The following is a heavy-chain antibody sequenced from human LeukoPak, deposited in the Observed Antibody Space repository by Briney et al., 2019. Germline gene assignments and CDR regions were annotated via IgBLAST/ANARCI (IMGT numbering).Heavy chain of an antibody. D-gene: IGHD4-17*01. J-gene: IGHJ4*02. CDR2: ISSSSYI. Sequence: GGSLRLSCAASGFTFSSYSMNWVRQAPGKGLEWVSSISSSSYIYYADSVKGRFTISRDNAKNSLYLQMNSLRAEDTAVYYCARETSTVTPETGFDYWGQGTLVTVSS. CDR3: ARETSTVTPETGFDY. V-gene: IGHV3-21*01. CDR1: GFTFSSYS.